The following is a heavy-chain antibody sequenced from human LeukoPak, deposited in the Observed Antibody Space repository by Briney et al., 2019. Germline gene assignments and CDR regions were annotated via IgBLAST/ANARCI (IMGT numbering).Heavy chain of an antibody. V-gene: IGHV4-30-4*08. D-gene: IGHD4-23*01. CDR3: ARLANYGGNFIYYYYMDV. CDR1: GVSISSGDYY. J-gene: IGHJ6*03. CDR2: IYYSGST. Sequence: SETLSLTCTVSGVSISSGDYYWSWIRQPPGKGLEWIVYIYYSGSTYYNPSLKSRVTISVDTSKNQFSLKLSSVPAADTAVYYCARLANYGGNFIYYYYMDVWGKGTTVTVSS.